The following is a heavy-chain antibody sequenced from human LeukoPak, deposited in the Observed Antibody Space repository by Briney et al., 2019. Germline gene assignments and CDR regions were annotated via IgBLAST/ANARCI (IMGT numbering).Heavy chain of an antibody. Sequence: SETLSLTCAVYGGSFSGYYWSWIRQPPGKGLEWIGSIYYSGSTYYNPSLKSRVTISVVTSKNQFSVKLNSVTAADTAVYYCARQIPGGVIIASHLDYWGQGTLVSVSS. CDR3: ARQIPGGVIIASHLDY. CDR1: GGSFSGYY. CDR2: IYYSGST. D-gene: IGHD3-10*01. J-gene: IGHJ4*02. V-gene: IGHV4-34*01.